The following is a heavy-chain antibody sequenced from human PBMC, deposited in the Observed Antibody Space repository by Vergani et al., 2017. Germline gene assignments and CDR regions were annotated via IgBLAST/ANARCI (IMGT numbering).Heavy chain of an antibody. CDR2: INHSGST. D-gene: IGHD1-26*01. CDR3: ARARSGSYARTVDY. Sequence: QVQLQESGPGLVKPSETLSLTCTVSGGSISSYYWSWIRQPPGKGLEWIGEINHSGSTNYNPSLKSRATISVDTSKKQFSLKLSSVTAADTAVYYCARARSGSYARTVDYWGQGTLVTVSS. V-gene: IGHV4-59*12. CDR1: GGSISSYY. J-gene: IGHJ4*02.